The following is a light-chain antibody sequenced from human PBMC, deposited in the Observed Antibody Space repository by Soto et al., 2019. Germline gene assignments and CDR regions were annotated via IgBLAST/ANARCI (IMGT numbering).Light chain of an antibody. J-gene: IGKJ1*01. CDR1: QTIDSS. CDR3: QQYHIYSVT. CDR2: QAS. V-gene: IGKV1-5*03. Sequence: DIQMTLSPSTLSASVGGRVTITCRASQTIDSSLAWYQHRPGKPPKRLIYQASTLESGVPSRFSGSGSGTEFTLTINSLQPDDFATYYCQQYHIYSVTFGQGPKVEIK.